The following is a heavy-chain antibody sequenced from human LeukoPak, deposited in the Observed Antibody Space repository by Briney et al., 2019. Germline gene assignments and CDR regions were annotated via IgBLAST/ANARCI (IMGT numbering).Heavy chain of an antibody. CDR2: INHSGST. Sequence: SETLSLTCAVYGGSFSGCYWSWIRQPPGKGLEWIGEINHSGSTNYNPSLKSRVTISVDTSKNQFSLKLSSVTAADTAVYYCARGREELVVPAYYFDCWGQGTLVTVSS. J-gene: IGHJ4*02. CDR1: GGSFSGCY. D-gene: IGHD2-2*01. CDR3: ARGREELVVPAYYFDC. V-gene: IGHV4-34*01.